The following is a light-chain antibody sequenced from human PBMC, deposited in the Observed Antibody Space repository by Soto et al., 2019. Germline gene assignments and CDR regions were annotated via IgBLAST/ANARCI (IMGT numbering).Light chain of an antibody. CDR3: QQYKSYSPFT. J-gene: IGKJ3*01. Sequence: DIQMTQSPSTLSASVGDRVTITCRASQSIANWLAWYQQKPGKAPKLLIYDVSSLESGVPSRFSGSGSGTEFTLTISSLQPDDFASYYCQQYKSYSPFTFGPGTKVDIK. CDR2: DVS. V-gene: IGKV1-5*01. CDR1: QSIANW.